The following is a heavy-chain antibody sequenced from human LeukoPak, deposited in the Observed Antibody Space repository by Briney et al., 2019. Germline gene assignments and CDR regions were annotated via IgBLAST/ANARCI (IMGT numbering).Heavy chain of an antibody. CDR2: INHSGST. CDR3: AREQQLAERPLDVFDI. V-gene: IGHV4-34*01. D-gene: IGHD6-13*01. CDR1: GGSFSGYY. Sequence: PSETLSLTCAVYGGSFSGYYWSWIRQPPGKGLEWIGEINHSGSTNYNPSLKSRVTISVDTSKNQFSLKLSSVTAADTAVYYCAREQQLAERPLDVFDIWGQGTMVTVSS. J-gene: IGHJ3*02.